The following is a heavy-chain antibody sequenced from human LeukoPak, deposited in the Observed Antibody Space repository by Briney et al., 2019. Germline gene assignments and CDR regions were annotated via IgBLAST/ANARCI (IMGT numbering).Heavy chain of an antibody. CDR2: ISSSSSYI. CDR1: GFTFSSYS. J-gene: IGHJ6*04. D-gene: IGHD3-10*01. Sequence: GGSLRLSCVASGFTFSSYSMNWVRQAPGKGLEWVSSISSSSSYIYYADSVKGRFTISRDNAKNSLYLQMNSLRAEDTAVYYCARDLITMVRGVQGYYYYGMDVWGKGTTVTVSS. CDR3: ARDLITMVRGVQGYYYYGMDV. V-gene: IGHV3-21*01.